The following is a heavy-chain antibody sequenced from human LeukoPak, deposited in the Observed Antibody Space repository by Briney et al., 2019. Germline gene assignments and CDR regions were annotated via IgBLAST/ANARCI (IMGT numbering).Heavy chain of an antibody. CDR1: GGSISNYY. Sequence: SETLSLTCTVPGGSISNYYWSWIRQPAGKGLEWMGRIHSSGSTNYNPSLKSRVTISVDKSKNQFSLRLSSVIAADTAVYFCARDRCEGYCTSFDSWGQGTLVTVSS. D-gene: IGHD2-8*01. CDR3: ARDRCEGYCTSFDS. J-gene: IGHJ5*01. CDR2: IHSSGST. V-gene: IGHV4-4*07.